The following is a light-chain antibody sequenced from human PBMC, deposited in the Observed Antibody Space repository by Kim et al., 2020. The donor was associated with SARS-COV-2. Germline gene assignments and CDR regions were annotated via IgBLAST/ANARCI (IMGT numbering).Light chain of an antibody. CDR3: SAWDDSLKAWV. Sequence: TATLTGTGNSNNIGDQGVAWLQQHQGHPPKLLSYRNNKRPSGIAERFSASRSGNAAFLTITGLQPEDEADYYCSAWDDSLKAWVFGGGTQLTVL. J-gene: IGLJ3*02. CDR1: SNNIGDQG. CDR2: RNN. V-gene: IGLV10-54*04.